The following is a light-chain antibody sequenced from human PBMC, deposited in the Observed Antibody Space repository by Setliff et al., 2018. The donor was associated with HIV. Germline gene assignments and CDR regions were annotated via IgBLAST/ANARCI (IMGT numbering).Light chain of an antibody. V-gene: IGLV6-57*01. CDR3: QSYDSDIVI. J-gene: IGLJ2*01. Sequence: FMLTQPHSVSESPGKTVTISCTRSSGSVASNFVQWYQQRPGSSPTTVIYEDNQRPSGVPDRFSGSLDSSSNTASLTISGLKTEDEADYYCQSYDSDIVIFGGGTKVTVL. CDR2: EDN. CDR1: SGSVASNF.